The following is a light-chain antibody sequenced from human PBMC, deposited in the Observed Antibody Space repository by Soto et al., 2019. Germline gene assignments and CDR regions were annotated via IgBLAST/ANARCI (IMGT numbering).Light chain of an antibody. J-gene: IGLJ1*01. CDR1: SSDVGAYDF. CDR3: SSYTSSSTRV. CDR2: EVS. V-gene: IGLV2-14*03. Sequence: QSVLTQPASVSGSPGQSITISCTVTSSDVGAYDFVSWYQQHPDKAPKLMIYEVSNRPSGVSNRFSGSKSVNTATLTISGLQAEDEADYYCSSYTSSSTRVFGTGTKVTV.